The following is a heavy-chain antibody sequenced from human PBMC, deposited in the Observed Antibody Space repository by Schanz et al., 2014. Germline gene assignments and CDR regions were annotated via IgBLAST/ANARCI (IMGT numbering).Heavy chain of an antibody. CDR2: INWSDGGST. CDR3: ARDRRNADLDY. Sequence: EVQLVESGGGVVRPGGSLRLSCAASGFTFENYALTWVRQVPGKGLEWVSRINWSDGGSTGYADSVRGRFTISRDNAKNSLYLEMNSLRAEDTALYYCARDRRNADLDYWGQGTLXTVSS. D-gene: IGHD1-1*01. V-gene: IGHV3-20*04. CDR1: GFTFENYA. J-gene: IGHJ4*02.